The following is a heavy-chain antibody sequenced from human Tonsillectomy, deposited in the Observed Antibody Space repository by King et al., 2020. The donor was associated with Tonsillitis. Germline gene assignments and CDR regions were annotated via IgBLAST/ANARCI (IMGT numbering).Heavy chain of an antibody. V-gene: IGHV3-30-3*01. D-gene: IGHD1-26*01. CDR3: WSGSFSTDYAGMDV. Sequence: VQLVESGGGVVQPGASLRLSCAASGFTFSSYAMHWVRQAPGKGLEWVAVISYDGNTQYYADSVKGRFTISRDNSQRSLHLQMNSLGPEDTAVYYCWSGSFSTDYAGMDVWGQGTTVTGSS. CDR1: GFTFSSYA. CDR2: ISYDGNTQ. J-gene: IGHJ6*02.